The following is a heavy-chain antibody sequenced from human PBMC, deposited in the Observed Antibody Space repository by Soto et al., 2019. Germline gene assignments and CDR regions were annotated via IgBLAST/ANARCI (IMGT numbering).Heavy chain of an antibody. CDR1: GFTFISYS. D-gene: IGHD6-19*01. J-gene: IGHJ3*02. CDR2: ISSSSSYI. Sequence: GGSLRLSCAASGFTFISYSMNWVRQAPGKGLEWVSSISSSSSYIYYADSVKGRFTISRDNAKNSLYLQMNSLRAEDTAVYYCASTLYSSGPNPIWGQGTMLTVSS. V-gene: IGHV3-21*01. CDR3: ASTLYSSGPNPI.